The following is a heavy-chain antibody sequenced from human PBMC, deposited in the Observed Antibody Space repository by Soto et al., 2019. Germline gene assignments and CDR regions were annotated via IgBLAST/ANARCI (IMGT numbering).Heavy chain of an antibody. J-gene: IGHJ4*01. CDR1: GFTFSSYA. D-gene: IGHD3-10*02. CDR3: VRDRDLYRDMFHADL. Sequence: PGGSLRLSCAASGFTFSSYAMSWVRQAPGKGLEWVSAISGSGGSTYYADSVRGRFTISADNAENSVILQMNSLRDEDSAVYFCVRDRDLYRDMFHADLWGQGTLVTVSS. CDR2: ISGSGGST. V-gene: IGHV3-23*01.